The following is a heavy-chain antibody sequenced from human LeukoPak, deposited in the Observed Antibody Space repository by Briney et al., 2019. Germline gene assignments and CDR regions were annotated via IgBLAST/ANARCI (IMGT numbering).Heavy chain of an antibody. V-gene: IGHV3-23*01. J-gene: IGHJ4*02. CDR2: ISGSGGST. D-gene: IGHD2-2*01. Sequence: GGSETVFCAASGFTFSSYAMSWVCQAPGKGLEWVSAISGSGGSTYYADSVKGRFTISRGTSKNTLFLQMHSLRAEDTAVYYCAAFPSSSRFDYCGQGTLVTVSS. CDR1: GFTFSSYA. CDR3: AAFPSSSRFDY.